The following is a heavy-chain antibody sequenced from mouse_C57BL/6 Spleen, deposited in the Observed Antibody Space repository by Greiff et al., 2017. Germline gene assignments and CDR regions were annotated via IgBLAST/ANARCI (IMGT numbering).Heavy chain of an antibody. CDR2: ISDGGSYT. D-gene: IGHD2-3*01. V-gene: IGHV5-4*01. Sequence: EVKLMESGGGLVKPGGSLKLSCAASGFTFSSYAMSWVRQTPEKRLEWVATISDGGSYTYYPDNVKGRFTLSRDNAKNNLYLQMSHLKSEDTAMYYCARDPLYDGLAYWGQGTLVTVSA. CDR1: GFTFSSYA. CDR3: ARDPLYDGLAY. J-gene: IGHJ3*01.